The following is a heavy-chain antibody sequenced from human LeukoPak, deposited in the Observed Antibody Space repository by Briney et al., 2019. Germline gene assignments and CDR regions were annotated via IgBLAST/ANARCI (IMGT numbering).Heavy chain of an antibody. Sequence: PGGSLRLSCAASGFTFDDYAMHWVRQAPGKGLEWVSGISWNSGNIGYADSVKGRITISRDSAKSFLYLQMNSLRAEDTALYYCAKPRGDWYSFAFDYWGQGTLVTVSS. CDR3: AKPRGDWYSFAFDY. J-gene: IGHJ4*02. V-gene: IGHV3-9*01. CDR2: ISWNSGNI. D-gene: IGHD6-19*01. CDR1: GFTFDDYA.